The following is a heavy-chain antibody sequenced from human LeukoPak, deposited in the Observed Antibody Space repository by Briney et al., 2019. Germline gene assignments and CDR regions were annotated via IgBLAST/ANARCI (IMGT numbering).Heavy chain of an antibody. V-gene: IGHV3-48*01. CDR2: ISSSSSTI. J-gene: IGHJ1*01. CDR3: ARSLVVGATYPYR. Sequence: GGSLRLSCAASGFTFSSYGMTWVRQAPGKGLEWVSYISSSSSTIYYADSVKGRFTISRDNAKNSLYLQLNSLRAEDTAVYYCARSLVVGATYPYRWGQGTLVTVSS. CDR1: GFTFSSYG. D-gene: IGHD1-26*01.